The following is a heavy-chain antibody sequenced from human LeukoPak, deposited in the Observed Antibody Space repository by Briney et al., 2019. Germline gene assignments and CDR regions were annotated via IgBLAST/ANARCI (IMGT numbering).Heavy chain of an antibody. D-gene: IGHD3-3*01. CDR3: ARAESGPTAFFDY. V-gene: IGHV4-39*01. J-gene: IGHJ4*02. CDR1: GGSLSSRSHY. Sequence: PADCLSLTCTVSGGSLSSRSHYWGCIRQFPGKGLQWIASVYFTGSTYYNPSLTSRATVSVDTSKNQFSLKLSSVTAADTAVYYCARAESGPTAFFDYWGQGTLVTVSS. CDR2: VYFTGST.